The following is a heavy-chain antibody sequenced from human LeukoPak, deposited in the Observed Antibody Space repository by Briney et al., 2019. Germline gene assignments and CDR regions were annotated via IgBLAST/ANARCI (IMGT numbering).Heavy chain of an antibody. CDR2: IRYDGSNK. V-gene: IGHV3-30*02. CDR3: LLSIAVAGTSDY. J-gene: IGHJ4*02. CDR1: GFTFSSYG. D-gene: IGHD6-19*01. Sequence: GGSLRLSCAASGFTFSSYGMHWLGQAPGMGLEWVAFIRYDGSNKYYADSVKGRFTISRDNSKNTLYLQMNSLRAEDTAVYYCLLSIAVAGTSDYWGQGTLVTVSS.